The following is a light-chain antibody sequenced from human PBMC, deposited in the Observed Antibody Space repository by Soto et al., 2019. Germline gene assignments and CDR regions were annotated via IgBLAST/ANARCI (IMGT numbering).Light chain of an antibody. V-gene: IGLV1-44*01. Sequence: QSVLTQPPSASGTPGQRVTISCSGSSSNIGSNTVKWYQHLPGTAPKLLIYSNNQRPSGVPDRFSGSNSGTSASLAISGLQSDDEADYYCAAWDDSLNGPVFGGGTQLTVL. CDR2: SNN. J-gene: IGLJ7*01. CDR3: AAWDDSLNGPV. CDR1: SSNIGSNT.